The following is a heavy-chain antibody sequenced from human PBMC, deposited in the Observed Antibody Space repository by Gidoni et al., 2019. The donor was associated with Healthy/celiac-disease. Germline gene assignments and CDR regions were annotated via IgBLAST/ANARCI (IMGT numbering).Heavy chain of an antibody. J-gene: IGHJ6*03. CDR2: ISYDGSNK. V-gene: IGHV3-30-3*01. D-gene: IGHD1-26*01. Sequence: QVQLVESGGGVVQPGRSLRLSGAAAGFPYSSYVMHWVRQAPGHALGWVAVISYDGSNKCYADSVNGRFTISRDNSKNTLYLQMTSLRAEDTAVYYCARDFEWEPPFYYYYYMDVWGKGTTVTVSS. CDR3: ARDFEWEPPFYYYYYMDV. CDR1: GFPYSSYV.